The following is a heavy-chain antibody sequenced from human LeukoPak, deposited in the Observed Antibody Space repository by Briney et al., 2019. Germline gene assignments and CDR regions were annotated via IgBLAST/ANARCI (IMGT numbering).Heavy chain of an antibody. CDR2: ISSSGSTI. CDR1: GFTFSDYY. D-gene: IGHD2-21*02. V-gene: IGHV3-11*01. CDR3: ARGPQGGDALYYYYYGMDV. Sequence: GGSLRLSCAASGFTFSDYYMSWIRQAPGKGLEWVSYISSSGSTIYYADSVKGRFTISRDNAKNSLYLQMNSLRAEDTAMYYCARGPQGGDALYYYYYGMDVWGQGTTVTVSS. J-gene: IGHJ6*02.